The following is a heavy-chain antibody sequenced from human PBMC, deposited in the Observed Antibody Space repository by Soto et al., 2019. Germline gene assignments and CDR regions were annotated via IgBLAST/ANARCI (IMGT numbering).Heavy chain of an antibody. Sequence: LSLTCTVSGGSISSGDYCWSWIRQPPGKGLEWIGYIYYSGSTYYNPSLKSRVTISVDTSKNQFSLKLSSVTAADTAVYYCRRSSRYSTDVWGQGTTVPVSS. CDR3: RRSSRYSTDV. V-gene: IGHV4-30-4*01. J-gene: IGHJ6*02. CDR2: IYYSGST. CDR1: GGSISSGDYC. D-gene: IGHD6-13*01.